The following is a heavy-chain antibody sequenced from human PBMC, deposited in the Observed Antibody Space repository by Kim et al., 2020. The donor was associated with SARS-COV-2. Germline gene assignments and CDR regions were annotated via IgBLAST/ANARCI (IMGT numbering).Heavy chain of an antibody. CDR2: INSDGSRA. D-gene: IGHD1-26*01. CDR3: ARGSGWDPNLADY. J-gene: IGHJ4*02. V-gene: IGHV3-74*01. Sequence: GGSLRLSCAASGFSFSGYWMHWVRQAPGKGLVWVSRINSDGSRANYADSVKGRLTISRDNAKNTLYLQMISLRAEDTAVYHCARGSGWDPNLADYWGQGTLVTVSS. CDR1: GFSFSGYW.